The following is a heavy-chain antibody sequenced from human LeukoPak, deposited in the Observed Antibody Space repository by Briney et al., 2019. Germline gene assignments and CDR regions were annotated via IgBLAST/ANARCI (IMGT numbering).Heavy chain of an antibody. J-gene: IGHJ4*02. CDR1: GGSISSSSYY. CDR3: ARVNYYDSSGYVDHD. CDR2: IYYSGST. Sequence: SETLSLTCTVSGGSISSSSYYWGWIRQPPGKGLEWIGSIYYSGSTYYNPSLKSRVTISVDTSKNQFSLKLSSVTAADTAVYYCARVNYYDSSGYVDHDWGQGTLVTVSS. D-gene: IGHD3-22*01. V-gene: IGHV4-39*07.